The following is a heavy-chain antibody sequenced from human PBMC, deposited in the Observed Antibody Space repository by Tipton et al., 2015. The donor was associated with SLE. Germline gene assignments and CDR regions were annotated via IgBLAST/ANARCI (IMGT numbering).Heavy chain of an antibody. J-gene: IGHJ3*02. Sequence: QSGPEVKTPGASLKVSCKASGYTFTSYNVNWVRQAPEQGLEWMGIIDPSGGFTTYAQKFQGRITMTRDTSTRTHYMELRRLTSEDTAVYYCAREVDAFDIWGQGTMVTVSS. CDR1: GYTFTSYN. CDR2: IDPSGGFT. V-gene: IGHV1-46*01. CDR3: AREVDAFDI.